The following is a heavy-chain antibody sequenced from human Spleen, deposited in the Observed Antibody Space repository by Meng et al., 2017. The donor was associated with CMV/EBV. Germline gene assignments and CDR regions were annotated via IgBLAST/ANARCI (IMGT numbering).Heavy chain of an antibody. CDR1: GFTFSSYS. D-gene: IGHD4-17*01. J-gene: IGHJ4*02. CDR2: IYYSGST. Sequence: ESLKISCAASGFTFSSYSMNWVRQAPGKGLEWIGYIYYSGSTNYNPSLKSRVTISVDTSKNQFSLKLSSVTAADTAVYYCARGLGDYDDYWGQGTLVTVSS. CDR3: ARGLGDYDDY. V-gene: IGHV4-59*01.